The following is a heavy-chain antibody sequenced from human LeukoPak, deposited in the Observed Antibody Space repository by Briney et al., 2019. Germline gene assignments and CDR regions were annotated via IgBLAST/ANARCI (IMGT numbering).Heavy chain of an antibody. D-gene: IGHD2-21*02. V-gene: IGHV5-51*01. J-gene: IGHJ3*01. CDR3: ARDYCGGDCRDTFDF. CDR1: GYSFVSYW. CDR2: IYPGDSDT. Sequence: PGESLKFSCEGSGYSFVSYWIGWGRQTPEKGLEWVGNIYPGDSDTRYSPSFQGQVTISADKSTNTAYLEWNRLKTSDTAIYYCARDYCGGDCRDTFDFWGQGTMVTVSS.